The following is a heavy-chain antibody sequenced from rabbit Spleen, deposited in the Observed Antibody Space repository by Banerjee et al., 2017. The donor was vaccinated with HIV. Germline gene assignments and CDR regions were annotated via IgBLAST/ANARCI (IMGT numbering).Heavy chain of an antibody. D-gene: IGHD7-1*01. J-gene: IGHJ4*01. CDR1: GVSFSGSSY. Sequence: QSLEESGGDLVKPEGSLTLTCTASGVSFSGSSYMCWVRQAPGRGLEWIACIYGGSYKYASWAKGRFTISKTSSTTVTLQMTSLTAADTATYFCARAETYWSIMAFYFSLWGPGTLVTVS. CDR3: ARAETYWSIMAFYFSL. V-gene: IGHV1S40*01. CDR2: IYGGSY.